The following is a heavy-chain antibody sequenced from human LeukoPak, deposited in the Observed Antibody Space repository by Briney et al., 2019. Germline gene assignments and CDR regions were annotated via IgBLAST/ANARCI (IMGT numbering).Heavy chain of an antibody. CDR2: ISSSSSTI. CDR1: GFTFSSYS. J-gene: IGHJ6*02. CDR3: ARAAAMGYYYGMDV. V-gene: IGHV3-48*02. D-gene: IGHD2-2*01. Sequence: GGSLRLSCAASGFTFSSYSMNWVRQAPGKGLEWVSYISSSSSTIYYADSVKGRFTISRDNAKNSLYLQMNSLRDEDTAVYYCARAAAMGYYYGMDVWGQGTTVTVSS.